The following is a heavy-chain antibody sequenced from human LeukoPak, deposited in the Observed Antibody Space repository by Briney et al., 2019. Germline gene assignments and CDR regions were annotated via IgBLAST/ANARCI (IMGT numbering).Heavy chain of an antibody. CDR2: ISGSGGST. D-gene: IGHD6-13*01. V-gene: IGHV3-23*01. CDR3: AKGTRQQLTYNWFDP. Sequence: GGSLRLSGAASGFPFTSYAMSWVRQAPGKGLKGVSAISGSGGSTYYADSVKGRFTISRDNSKNTLYLQMNSLRAEDTAVYYCAKGTRQQLTYNWFDPWGQGTLVTVSS. CDR1: GFPFTSYA. J-gene: IGHJ5*02.